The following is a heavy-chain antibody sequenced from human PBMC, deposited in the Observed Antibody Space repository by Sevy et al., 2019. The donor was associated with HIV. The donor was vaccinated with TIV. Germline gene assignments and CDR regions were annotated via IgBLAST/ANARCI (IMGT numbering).Heavy chain of an antibody. J-gene: IGHJ4*02. CDR2: INSDDTSI. CDR1: GFPFSSHW. V-gene: IGHV3-74*01. CDR3: ARGSGVAFDY. D-gene: IGHD3-10*01. Sequence: GGSLRLSCEASGFPFSSHWMHWVRQGPGQGLVWVSGINSDDTSIPYADSVKGRFTISRDNVKNTLYLQMSSLRAEDTALYYCARGSGVAFDYRGQGTLVTVSS.